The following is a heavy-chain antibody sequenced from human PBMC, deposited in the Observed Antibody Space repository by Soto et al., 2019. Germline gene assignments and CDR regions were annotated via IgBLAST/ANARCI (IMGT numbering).Heavy chain of an antibody. V-gene: IGHV4-31*03. CDR1: GGSISSGGYY. CDR2: IYYSGST. CDR3: ARASPYLITGTPKAGRPYFDY. Sequence: QVQLQESGPGLVKPSQTLSLTCTVSGGSISSGGYYWSWIRQHPGKGLEWIGYIYYSGSTYYNPSLKSRVTISVDTSKNQFPLKLSSVTAADTAVYYCARASPYLITGTPKAGRPYFDYWGQGTLVTVSS. J-gene: IGHJ4*02. D-gene: IGHD1-7*01.